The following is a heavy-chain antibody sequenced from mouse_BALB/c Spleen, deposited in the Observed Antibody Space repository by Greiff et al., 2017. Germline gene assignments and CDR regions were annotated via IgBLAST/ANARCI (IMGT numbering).Heavy chain of an antibody. CDR3: ARYKYYGSSYDYFDY. J-gene: IGHJ2*01. V-gene: IGHV3-8*02. CDR2: ISYSGST. Sequence: EVQLQQSGPSLVKPSQTLSLTCSVTGDSITSGYWNWIRKFPGNKLEYMGYISYSGSTYYNPSLKSRISITRDTSKNQYYLQLNSVTTEDTATYYCARYKYYGSSYDYFDYWGQGTTLTVSS. CDR1: GDSITSGY. D-gene: IGHD1-1*01.